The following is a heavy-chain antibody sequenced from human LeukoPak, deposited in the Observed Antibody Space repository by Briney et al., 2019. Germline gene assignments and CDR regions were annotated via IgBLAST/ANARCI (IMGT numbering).Heavy chain of an antibody. D-gene: IGHD1-26*01. CDR1: GGSISSGGYY. Sequence: SETLSLTCTVSGGSISSGGYYWSWTRQHPGKGLEWIGYIYYSGSTYYNPSLKSRVTISVDTSKNQFSLKLSSVTAADTAVYYCARGGGSGGREFDYWGQGTLVTVSS. CDR2: IYYSGST. V-gene: IGHV4-31*03. CDR3: ARGGGSGGREFDY. J-gene: IGHJ4*02.